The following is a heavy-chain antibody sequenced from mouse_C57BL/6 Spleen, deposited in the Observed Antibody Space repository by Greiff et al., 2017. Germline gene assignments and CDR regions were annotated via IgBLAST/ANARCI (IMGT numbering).Heavy chain of an antibody. J-gene: IGHJ2*01. Sequence: EVKLVESGGGLVKPGGSLKLSCAASGFTFSDYGMHWVRQAPEKGLEGVAYISSGSSTIYYADTVKGRFTISRDNAKNTRFLQMTSLRSEDTAMYYCARPRGDSDYFDYWCQGTTLTVSS. CDR2: ISSGSSTI. CDR3: ARPRGDSDYFDY. V-gene: IGHV5-17*01. CDR1: GFTFSDYG. D-gene: IGHD2-13*01.